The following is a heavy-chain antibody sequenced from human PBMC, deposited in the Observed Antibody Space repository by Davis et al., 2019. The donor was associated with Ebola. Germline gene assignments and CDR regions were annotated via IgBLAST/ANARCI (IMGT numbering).Heavy chain of an antibody. V-gene: IGHV4-34*01. Sequence: MPSETLSLTCAVYGGSFSGYYWSWIRQLQGKGLEWIGAINHSGSNNYNPSLKSRVTISVDTSKNQFSLKLNSVAAADTAVYYWARGSLYVWFDPWGQGTLVTVSS. D-gene: IGHD3-16*01. CDR2: INHSGSN. CDR3: ARGSLYVWFDP. J-gene: IGHJ5*02. CDR1: GGSFSGYY.